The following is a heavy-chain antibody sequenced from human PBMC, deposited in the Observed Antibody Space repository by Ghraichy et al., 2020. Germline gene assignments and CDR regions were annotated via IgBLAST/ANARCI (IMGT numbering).Heavy chain of an antibody. CDR3: ARDPPGPDGSFDL. CDR2: VFSTGST. V-gene: IGHV4-59*01. D-gene: IGHD3-10*01. J-gene: IGHJ3*01. Sequence: SETLSLTCVVSGASITNYHWSWVRQPPGKRLEWIGQVFSTGSTYYNPFLKSRVTISVDMSTNHLSLKLNSVSAADTAVYFCARDPPGPDGSFDLWGQGTMVTVSS. CDR1: GASITNYH.